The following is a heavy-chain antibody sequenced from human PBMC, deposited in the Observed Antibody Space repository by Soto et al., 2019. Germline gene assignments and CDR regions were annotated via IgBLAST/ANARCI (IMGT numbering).Heavy chain of an antibody. J-gene: IGHJ6*02. V-gene: IGHV1-3*01. D-gene: IGHD6-6*01. CDR1: GYTFTSYA. CDR2: INAGNGNT. CDR3: ARDHGTSSSASYGMDV. Sequence: PGASVKVSCKASGYTFTSYAMHWVRQAPGQRLEWMGWINAGNGNTKYSQKFQGRVTITRDTSASTAYMELSSLRSEDTAVYYCARDHGTSSSASYGMDVWGQGTTVTVSS.